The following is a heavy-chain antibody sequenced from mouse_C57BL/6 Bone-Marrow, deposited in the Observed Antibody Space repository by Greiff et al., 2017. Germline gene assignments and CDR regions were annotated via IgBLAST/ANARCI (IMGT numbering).Heavy chain of an antibody. CDR1: GYTFTSYW. D-gene: IGHD1-2*01. V-gene: IGHV1-64*01. CDR2: IHPNSGST. J-gene: IGHJ2*01. Sequence: QVQLQQSGAELVKPGASVKLSCKASGYTFTSYWMHWVKQRPGQGLEWMGMIHPNSGSTNYNEKFKSKATLTVDKSSSTAYMQLSSLTSEDSAVYYCARKGYYGPGVYMDYWGQGTTLTVSS. CDR3: ARKGYYGPGVYMDY.